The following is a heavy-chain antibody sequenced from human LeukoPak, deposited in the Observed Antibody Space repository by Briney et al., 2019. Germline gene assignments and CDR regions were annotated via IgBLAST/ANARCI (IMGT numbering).Heavy chain of an antibody. J-gene: IGHJ5*02. CDR3: ARELVGFSFDP. V-gene: IGHV3-30*02. CDR1: KFTFSSYG. CDR2: ILYDGGNK. D-gene: IGHD1-26*01. Sequence: GGSLRLSCAASKFTFSSYGMHWVRQAPGKGLEWVAFILYDGGNKYYADSVRGRFTISRDNSKNTLYLQMKSLRAEDTALYYCARELVGFSFDPWGQGTLVTVSS.